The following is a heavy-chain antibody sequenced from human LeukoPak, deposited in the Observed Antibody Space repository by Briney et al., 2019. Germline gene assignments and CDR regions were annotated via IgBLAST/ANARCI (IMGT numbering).Heavy chain of an antibody. J-gene: IGHJ4*02. CDR1: GFSFTNYW. D-gene: IGHD7-27*01. Sequence: PGGSLRLSCADSGFSFTNYWMSWVRQAPGKGLEWVANIKQDGSEKNYVDSVKGRFTISRDNAQNSLYLQMNSLRAEDTAVFYCARDRPTGDFDYWGQGTLITVSS. CDR2: IKQDGSEK. CDR3: ARDRPTGDFDY. V-gene: IGHV3-7*01.